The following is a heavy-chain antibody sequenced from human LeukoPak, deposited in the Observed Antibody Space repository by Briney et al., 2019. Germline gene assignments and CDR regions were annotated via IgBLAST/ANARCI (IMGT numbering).Heavy chain of an antibody. CDR1: GFTFSSFG. CDR2: IKQDGSEK. V-gene: IGHV3-7*05. J-gene: IGHJ4*02. Sequence: GGSLRLSCAASGFTFSSFGMNWVRQAPGKGLEWVANIKQDGSEKYYVDSVKGRFTISRDNAKNSLYLQMNSLRAEDTAVYYCGRRGYLDYWGQGTLVTVSS. CDR3: GRRGYLDY.